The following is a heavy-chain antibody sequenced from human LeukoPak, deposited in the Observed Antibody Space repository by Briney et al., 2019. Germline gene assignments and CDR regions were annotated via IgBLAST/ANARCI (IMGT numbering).Heavy chain of an antibody. J-gene: IGHJ4*02. D-gene: IGHD3-16*02. Sequence: GGSLRLSCAASRFTFSSYGMHWVRQAPGKGLEWVAFIRYDGSNKYYADSVKGRFTISRDNSKNTLYLQMNSLRAEDTAVYYCAKATYYDYVWGSYRYPPPDYWGQGTLVTVSS. CDR2: IRYDGSNK. CDR3: AKATYYDYVWGSYRYPPPDY. V-gene: IGHV3-30*02. CDR1: RFTFSSYG.